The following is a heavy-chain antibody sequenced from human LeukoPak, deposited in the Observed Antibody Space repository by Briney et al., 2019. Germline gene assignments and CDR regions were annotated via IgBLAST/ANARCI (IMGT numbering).Heavy chain of an antibody. D-gene: IGHD3-3*01. J-gene: IGHJ3*02. Sequence: SETLSLTCTVSDDSISSSNYYWSWIRQPPGKGLEWIGSGYYSGTNYYKLSLKSRVTISVDTSKNQFSLKLSSVTAADTAVYYCARVAVENDFWSESFDIWGQGTMVTVSS. CDR3: ARVAVENDFWSESFDI. CDR1: DDSISSSNYY. V-gene: IGHV4-39*07. CDR2: GYYSGTN.